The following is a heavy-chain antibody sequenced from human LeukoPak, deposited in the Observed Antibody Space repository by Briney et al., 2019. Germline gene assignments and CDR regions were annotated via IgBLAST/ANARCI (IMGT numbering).Heavy chain of an antibody. D-gene: IGHD6-13*01. CDR3: AREESFLAAAGCHFDY. CDR1: GGSFSGYY. J-gene: IGHJ4*02. CDR2: INHSGST. Sequence: SETLSLTCAVYGGSFSGYYWSWIRQPPGKGLEWIGEINHSGSTNYNPSLKSRVTISVDTSKNQFSLKLSSVTAADTAVYYCAREESFLAAAGCHFDYWGQGTLVTVSS. V-gene: IGHV4-34*01.